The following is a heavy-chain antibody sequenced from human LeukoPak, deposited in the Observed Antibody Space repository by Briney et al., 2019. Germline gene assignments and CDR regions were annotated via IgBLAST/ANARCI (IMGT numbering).Heavy chain of an antibody. V-gene: IGHV3-7*01. CDR2: IKQDGSEK. J-gene: IGHJ4*02. CDR3: AKARGRIQLWTDFDY. D-gene: IGHD5-18*01. Sequence: GGSLRLSCAASGFTFSSYWMSWVRQAPGKGLEWVANIKQDGSEKYYVDSVKGRFTISRDNSKNTLYLQMDSLRAEDTAVYYCAKARGRIQLWTDFDYWGQGTLVTVSS. CDR1: GFTFSSYW.